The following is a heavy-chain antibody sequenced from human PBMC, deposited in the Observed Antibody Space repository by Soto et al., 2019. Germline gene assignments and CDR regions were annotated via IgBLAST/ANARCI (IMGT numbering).Heavy chain of an antibody. Sequence: ASVKVSCKASGYTFTSYDINWVRQATGQGLEWMGWMNPNSGNTGYAQKFQGQVTISADKSISTAYLQWSSLKASDTAMYYCARWGIAARQYYYYYMDVWGKGTTVTVSS. CDR2: MNPNSGNT. CDR3: ARWGIAARQYYYYYMDV. J-gene: IGHJ6*03. V-gene: IGHV1-8*01. CDR1: GYTFTSYD. D-gene: IGHD6-6*01.